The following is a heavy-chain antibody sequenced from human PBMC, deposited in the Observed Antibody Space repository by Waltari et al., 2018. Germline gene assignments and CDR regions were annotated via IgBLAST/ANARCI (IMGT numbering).Heavy chain of an antibody. CDR3: ARAKDSDILTGQCDY. J-gene: IGHJ4*02. Sequence: QVQLVQSGAEVKKPGSSVKVSCKASGGTFSSYAISWVRQAPGQGLEWMGGRILICGTGIYAQKFQGIVTKTTEESTSRDYMGLGSLRSEDTAVYYCARAKDSDILTGQCDYWGQGTLVIVSS. D-gene: IGHD3-9*01. V-gene: IGHV1-69*05. CDR2: RILICGTG. CDR1: GGTFSSYA.